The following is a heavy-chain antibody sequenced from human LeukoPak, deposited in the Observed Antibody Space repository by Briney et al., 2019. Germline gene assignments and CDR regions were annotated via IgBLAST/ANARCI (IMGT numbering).Heavy chain of an antibody. V-gene: IGHV4-59*08. J-gene: IGHJ6*03. CDR1: GGSLSSYY. Sequence: SETLSLTCTVSGGSLSSYYSSWVRQPPGKGLEWMGYIYYSGSTDYNPSPKSRVTTSLDTSNSQFSLELRSVTAADTAVYYCARAVYYYYYMDVWGNGTAVTVSS. CDR3: ARAVYYYYYMDV. CDR2: IYYSGST.